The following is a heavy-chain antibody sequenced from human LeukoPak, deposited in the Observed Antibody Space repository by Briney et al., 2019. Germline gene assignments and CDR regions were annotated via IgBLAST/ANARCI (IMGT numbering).Heavy chain of an antibody. D-gene: IGHD3-10*01. J-gene: IGHJ5*02. V-gene: IGHV3-30*18. CDR2: ISYDGSNK. CDR3: AKAPFPKGSGSPNWFDP. Sequence: PGGSLRLSCAASGFTFSSYGMHWVRQAPGKGLEWVAVISYDGSNKYYADSVKGRFTISRDNSKNTLYLQMNSLRAEDTAVYYCAKAPFPKGSGSPNWFDPWGQGTLVTVSS. CDR1: GFTFSSYG.